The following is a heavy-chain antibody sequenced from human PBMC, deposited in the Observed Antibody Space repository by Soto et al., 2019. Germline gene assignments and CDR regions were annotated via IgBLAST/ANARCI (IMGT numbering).Heavy chain of an antibody. Sequence: QVQLVQSGAEVKKPGSSVKVSCKASGGTFSSFAISWVRQAPGQGLEWMGGIIPIFGTANYAQKFQGRVTITADESTSTAYMELSSLRSEDTXXXXXXXVGDVLLWFGEYWGQGTLVTXXX. CDR1: GGTFSSFA. J-gene: IGHJ4*02. CDR2: IIPIFGTA. V-gene: IGHV1-69*01. CDR3: XXVGDVLLWFGEY. D-gene: IGHD3-10*01.